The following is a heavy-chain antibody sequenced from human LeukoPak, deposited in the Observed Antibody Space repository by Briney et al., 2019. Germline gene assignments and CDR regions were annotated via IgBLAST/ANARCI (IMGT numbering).Heavy chain of an antibody. D-gene: IGHD3-10*01. Sequence: GGSLRLSCAASGFTFSSYWMSWVRQAPGKGLEWVANIKQDGSEKYYVDSVKGRFTISRDNAKNSLYLQMNSLRAEDTAVYYCARVTVRGAVGSYGMDVWGKGTTITVSS. CDR1: GFTFSSYW. J-gene: IGHJ6*04. CDR2: IKQDGSEK. CDR3: ARVTVRGAVGSYGMDV. V-gene: IGHV3-7*03.